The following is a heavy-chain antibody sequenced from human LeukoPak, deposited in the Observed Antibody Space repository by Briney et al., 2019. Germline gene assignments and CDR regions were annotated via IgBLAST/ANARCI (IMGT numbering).Heavy chain of an antibody. CDR3: ARMGCSSTSCWWFDP. CDR2: IYYSGST. Sequence: KPSETLSLTCTVSGGSVSSGSYYWSWIRQPPGKGLEWIGYIYYSGSTSYNPSLKSRVTISVDTFKNQFSLKLTSVTAADTAVYYCARMGCSSTSCWWFDPWGQGTLVTVSS. CDR1: GGSVSSGSYY. J-gene: IGHJ5*02. V-gene: IGHV4-61*01. D-gene: IGHD2-2*01.